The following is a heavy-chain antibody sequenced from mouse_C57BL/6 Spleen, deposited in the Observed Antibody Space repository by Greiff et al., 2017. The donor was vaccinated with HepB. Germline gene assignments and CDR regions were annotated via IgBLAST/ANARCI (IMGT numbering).Heavy chain of an antibody. CDR3: AREGDGTWYFDV. V-gene: IGHV1-18*01. CDR1: GYTFTDYN. Sequence: DVKLQESGPELVKPGASVKIPCKASGYTFTDYNMDWVKQSHGKSLEWIGDINPNNGGTIYNQKFKGKATLTVDKSSSTAYMELRSLTSEDTAVYYCAREGDGTWYFDVWGTGTTVTVSS. D-gene: IGHD2-3*01. J-gene: IGHJ1*03. CDR2: INPNNGGT.